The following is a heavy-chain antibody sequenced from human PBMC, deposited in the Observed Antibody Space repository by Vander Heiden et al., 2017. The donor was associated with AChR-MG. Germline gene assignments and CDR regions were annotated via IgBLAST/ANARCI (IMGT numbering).Heavy chain of an antibody. Sequence: QVQLVQSGAEVKKPGSSVKVSCKASGGTFSSYAISWVRQAPGQGLEWMGGIIPIFGTANYAQKFQGRVTITADESTSTAYMELSSLRSEDTAVYYCATVGSAYYDFWSGEDYWGQGTLVTVSS. CDR2: IIPIFGTA. V-gene: IGHV1-69*01. J-gene: IGHJ4*02. CDR1: GGTFSSYA. D-gene: IGHD3-3*01. CDR3: ATVGSAYYDFWSGEDY.